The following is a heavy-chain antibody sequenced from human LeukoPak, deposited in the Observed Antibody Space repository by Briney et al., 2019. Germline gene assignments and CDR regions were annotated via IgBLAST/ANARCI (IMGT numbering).Heavy chain of an antibody. J-gene: IGHJ6*02. CDR2: ISYDGSNK. D-gene: IGHD4-17*01. CDR3: ASSYGDYDAYYYYGMDV. CDR1: GFTFSSYA. V-gene: IGHV3-30-3*01. Sequence: PGGSLRLSCAASGFTFSSYAMHWVRQAPGKGLEGVAVISYDGSNKYYADSVKGRFTISRENSKKTLYLQMNSLRAEDTAVYYCASSYGDYDAYYYYGMDVWGQGTTVTVSS.